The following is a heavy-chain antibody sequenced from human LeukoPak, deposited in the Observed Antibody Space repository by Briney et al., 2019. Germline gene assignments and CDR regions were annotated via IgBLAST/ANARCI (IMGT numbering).Heavy chain of an antibody. CDR3: ARGTGIYYYYGMDV. Sequence: SETLSLTCGVYGGSLSGYYWSWIRQPPGKGVEWIGEINHSGRTNYNPSLKSRVTISVDTWKNQFSVRLSSVTAADTAVYYCARGTGIYYYYGMDVCGQGTTFTVSS. D-gene: IGHD1-1*01. J-gene: IGHJ6*02. V-gene: IGHV4-34*01. CDR1: GGSLSGYY. CDR2: INHSGRT.